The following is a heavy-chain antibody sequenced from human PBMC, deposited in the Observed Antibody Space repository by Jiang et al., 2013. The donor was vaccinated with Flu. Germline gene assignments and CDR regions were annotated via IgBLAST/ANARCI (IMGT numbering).Heavy chain of an antibody. Sequence: GLVQPGRSLRLSCAASGFRFDDYAMHWVRQAPGKGLEWVSGITWNSGTLGYADSVRGRFTISRDNAKESPFLQMDSLRAEDTAVYYCAKDISVAGVGLDYWGQGTLVTVSS. CDR2: ITWNSGTL. J-gene: IGHJ4*02. CDR3: AKDISVAGVGLDY. V-gene: IGHV3-9*01. CDR1: GFRFDDYA. D-gene: IGHD6-19*01.